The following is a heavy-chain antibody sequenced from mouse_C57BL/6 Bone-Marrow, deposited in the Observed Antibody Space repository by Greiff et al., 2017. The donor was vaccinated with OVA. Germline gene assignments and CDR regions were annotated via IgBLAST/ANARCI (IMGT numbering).Heavy chain of an antibody. CDR3: ARYWYFDV. J-gene: IGHJ1*03. CDR1: GFTFSSYG. CDR2: ISSGGSYT. Sequence: EVQVVESGGDLVKPGGSLKLSCAASGFTFSSYGMSWVRQTPDKRLEWVATISSGGSYTYYPDSVKGRFTISRDNAKNTLYLQMSSLKSEDTAMYYCARYWYFDVWGTGTTVTVSS. V-gene: IGHV5-6*01.